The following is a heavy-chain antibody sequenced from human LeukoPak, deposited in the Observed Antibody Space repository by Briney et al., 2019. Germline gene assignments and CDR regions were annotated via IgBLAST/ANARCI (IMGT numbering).Heavy chain of an antibody. J-gene: IGHJ4*02. V-gene: IGHV3-23*01. CDR1: GFTFSSYA. D-gene: IGHD2-21*01. CDR2: ISGSGGAT. CDR3: AKCREDFGDSVIDY. Sequence: PGGSLRLSCAASGFTFSSYAMSWVRQAPGKGLEWVSVISGSGGATYYADSVKGRFTISRDNSKNTLYLQVTSLRAEDTAVYYCAKCREDFGDSVIDYWGQGTLVTVSS.